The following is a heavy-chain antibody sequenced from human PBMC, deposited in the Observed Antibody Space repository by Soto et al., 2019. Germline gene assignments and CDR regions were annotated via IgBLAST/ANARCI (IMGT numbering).Heavy chain of an antibody. CDR3: VRPNFGALTHFDF. CDR2: IFPGDSDT. D-gene: IGHD3-16*01. V-gene: IGHV5-51*01. Sequence: GESLKISCKAIGYTFTNYWIGWVRQTPGKGLEWMGIIFPGDSDTRYNPSFEGQVTVSADESISTAYLQWNTLKASDTAMYYCVRPNFGALTHFDFWGQGTLVTVSS. CDR1: GYTFTNYW. J-gene: IGHJ4*02.